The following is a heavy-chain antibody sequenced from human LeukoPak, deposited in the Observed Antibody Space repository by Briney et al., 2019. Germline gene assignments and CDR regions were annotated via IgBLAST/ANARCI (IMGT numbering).Heavy chain of an antibody. CDR1: GFTFSSYA. Sequence: GGSLRLCCAAAGFTFSSYAVSWLRHALGKGLEWRSAISGSGGSTYYADYVKCLFTISRYNSNITLYLQMNSLRAEDTAVFFFKQETAYEVFGEFDWGQGTLVTVSS. CDR3: KQETAYEVFGEFD. D-gene: IGHD3-10*02. J-gene: IGHJ4*02. V-gene: IGHV3-23*01. CDR2: ISGSGGST.